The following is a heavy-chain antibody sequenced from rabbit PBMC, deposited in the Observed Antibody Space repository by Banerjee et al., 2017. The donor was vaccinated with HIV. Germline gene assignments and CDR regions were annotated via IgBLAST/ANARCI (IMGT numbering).Heavy chain of an antibody. J-gene: IGHJ4*01. CDR3: ARGSYAADVGSSGGWGYFNL. V-gene: IGHV1S40*01. Sequence: QSLEESGGDLVKPGASLTLTCTASGFTLSSYWMCWVRQAPGKGLEWIACIYTSSGSTYYASWAKGRFTISKTSSTTVTLQMTSLTAADTATYFCARGSYAADVGSSGGWGYFNLWGPGTLVTVS. CDR2: IYTSSGST. D-gene: IGHD1-1*01. CDR1: GFTLSSYW.